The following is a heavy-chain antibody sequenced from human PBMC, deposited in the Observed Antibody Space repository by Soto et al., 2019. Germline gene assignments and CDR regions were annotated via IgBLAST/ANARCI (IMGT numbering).Heavy chain of an antibody. Sequence: PGGSLRLSCAVSGFTVSNNYMSWVRQAPGKGLEGVSVIYSGGYTAYGDSVKGRFTISRDNSKNTLYLQMNSLRADDTAVYYCAKESTSYIAARPDYWGQGTLVTVSS. V-gene: IGHV3-53*01. J-gene: IGHJ4*02. CDR1: GFTVSNNY. D-gene: IGHD6-6*01. CDR3: AKESTSYIAARPDY. CDR2: IYSGGYT.